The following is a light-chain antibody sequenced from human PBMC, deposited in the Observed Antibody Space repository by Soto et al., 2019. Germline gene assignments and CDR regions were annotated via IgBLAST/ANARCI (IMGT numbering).Light chain of an antibody. V-gene: IGKV1-39*01. Sequence: DIQMTQSPSSMSASVGDRDTITCRASQSISAYLNWYQQKPGKAPKLLIYAASSLQSGVPSRFSGSGSGTDFTLTISSLQPEDFATYYCQESYSTPSVTFGPGTKVDIK. J-gene: IGKJ3*01. CDR1: QSISAY. CDR2: AAS. CDR3: QESYSTPSVT.